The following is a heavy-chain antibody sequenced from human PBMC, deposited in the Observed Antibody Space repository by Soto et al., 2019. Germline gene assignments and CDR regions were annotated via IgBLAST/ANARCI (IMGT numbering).Heavy chain of an antibody. CDR3: ERGEAAAGTFPWLDP. V-gene: IGHV6-1*01. Sequence: PSQTLSLTCVISGDSVSSNSAAGNWIRQSPSRGLEWRGRTYYRSKWYNDYAVSVKSRITINPDTSKNQFCLQLNSVTPEETAVYYCERGEAAAGTFPWLDPWGQGTLVTVSP. D-gene: IGHD6-13*01. J-gene: IGHJ5*02. CDR1: GDSVSSNSAA. CDR2: TYYRSKWYN.